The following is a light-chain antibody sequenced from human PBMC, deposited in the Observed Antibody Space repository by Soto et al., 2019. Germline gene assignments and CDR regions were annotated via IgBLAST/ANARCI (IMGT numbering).Light chain of an antibody. J-gene: IGKJ1*01. CDR1: QSVRSNY. CDR2: GAS. V-gene: IGKV3-20*01. CDR3: QQYNNWPPDRT. Sequence: EIVLTQSPGTLSLSSGERATLSCRASQSVRSNYLAWYQQKPGQAPRLLIYGASSRATGIPDRFGGSGSGTEFTLTISSLQSEDFAIYFCQQYNNWPPDRTFGQGTKVEIK.